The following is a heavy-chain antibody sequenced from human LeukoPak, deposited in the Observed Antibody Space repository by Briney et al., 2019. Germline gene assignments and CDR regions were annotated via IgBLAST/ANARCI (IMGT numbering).Heavy chain of an antibody. J-gene: IGHJ4*02. CDR1: GFTFSSYA. V-gene: IGHV3-23*01. CDR3: AKISEFWETCGGDCYADY. Sequence: GGSLRLSCAASGFTFSSYAISWVRQAPGKGLEWVSAISGSDGSTYYADSVKGRFTISRDNSKNTLYLQMNSLRAEDTAVYYCAKISEFWETCGGDCYADYWGQGTLVTVSS. CDR2: ISGSDGST. D-gene: IGHD2-21*01.